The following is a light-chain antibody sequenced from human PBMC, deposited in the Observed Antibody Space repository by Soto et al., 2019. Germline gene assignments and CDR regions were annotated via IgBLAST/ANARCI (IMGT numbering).Light chain of an antibody. Sequence: DIQMTQSPSTVSAYVGDSVTITCRASQSITTWLAWYQQRPGKAPKLLIYDVSSLQSGVPSRFSGSGSGTEYTLTLRSLKPYDFATYDCQDGKMYAPRTFGQGTNVEIK. V-gene: IGKV1-5*01. J-gene: IGKJ1*01. CDR2: DVS. CDR1: QSITTW. CDR3: QDGKMYAPRT.